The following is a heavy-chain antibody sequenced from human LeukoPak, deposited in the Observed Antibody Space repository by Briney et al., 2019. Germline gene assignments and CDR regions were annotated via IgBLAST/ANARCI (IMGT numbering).Heavy chain of an antibody. D-gene: IGHD4-17*01. V-gene: IGHV4-59*01. Sequence: ETLSLTCTVSGGSIKSYYWSWIRPPPGKGLEWIGYIFHSGRTNYNPSLKSRVTMSVDTSKNQYSLQVRSVTAADTAVYYCARATSGDYLDYWGQGTLVTVSS. CDR1: GGSIKSYY. J-gene: IGHJ4*02. CDR2: IFHSGRT. CDR3: ARATSGDYLDY.